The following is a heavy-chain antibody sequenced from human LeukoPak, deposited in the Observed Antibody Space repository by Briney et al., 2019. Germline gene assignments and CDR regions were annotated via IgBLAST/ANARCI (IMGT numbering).Heavy chain of an antibody. Sequence: PSETLSLTCAVYGGSFSGYYWSWIRQPPGKGLEWIGEINRSGSTNYNPSLKSRVTISVDTSKNQFSLKLSSVTAADTAVYYCARPLRYYGSGSYDAFDIWGQGTMVTVSS. V-gene: IGHV4-34*01. D-gene: IGHD3-10*01. CDR2: INRSGST. CDR3: ARPLRYYGSGSYDAFDI. J-gene: IGHJ3*02. CDR1: GGSFSGYY.